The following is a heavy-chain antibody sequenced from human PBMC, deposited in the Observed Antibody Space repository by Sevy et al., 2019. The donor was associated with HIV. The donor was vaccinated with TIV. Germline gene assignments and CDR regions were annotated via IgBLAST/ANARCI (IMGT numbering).Heavy chain of an antibody. Sequence: PHGGSLRLSCAASGFTFSSYAMSWVRQAPGKGLEWVSAISGSGGSTYYADSVKGRFTISRDNSKNTLYLQMNSLRAEDKAVYYCAKNPYYDSSGYYYYFDYWGQGTLVTVSS. V-gene: IGHV3-23*01. CDR3: AKNPYYDSSGYYYYFDY. D-gene: IGHD3-22*01. CDR2: ISGSGGST. J-gene: IGHJ4*02. CDR1: GFTFSSYA.